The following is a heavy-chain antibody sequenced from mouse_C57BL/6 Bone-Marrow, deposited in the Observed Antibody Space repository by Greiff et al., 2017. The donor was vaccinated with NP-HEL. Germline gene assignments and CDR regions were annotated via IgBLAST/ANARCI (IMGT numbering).Heavy chain of an antibody. D-gene: IGHD3-1*01. V-gene: IGHV1-4*01. J-gene: IGHJ1*03. CDR3: ARCGQSTRYFDV. CDR2: INPSSGYT. Sequence: QVQLQQSGAELARPGASVKMSCKASGYTFTSYTMHWVQQRPGQGLEWIGYINPSSGYTKYNQKFKDKATLTADKSSSTAYMQLSSLTSEDSAVYYCARCGQSTRYFDVWGTGTTVTVSS. CDR1: GYTFTSYT.